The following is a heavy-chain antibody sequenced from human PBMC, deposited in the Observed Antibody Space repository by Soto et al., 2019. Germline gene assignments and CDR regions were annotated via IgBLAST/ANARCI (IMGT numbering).Heavy chain of an antibody. CDR2: IYPGDSDT. CDR3: ARRTSFEAARPFDP. D-gene: IGHD6-6*01. CDR1: GYSFTGYW. Sequence: GESLKISCKGSGYSFTGYWIGWVRQMPGKGLEWMGIIYPGDSDTRYSPSFQGQVTTSADKSISTAYLQWSSLKASDTAMYYCARRTSFEAARPFDPWGQGTLVTVSS. J-gene: IGHJ5*02. V-gene: IGHV5-51*01.